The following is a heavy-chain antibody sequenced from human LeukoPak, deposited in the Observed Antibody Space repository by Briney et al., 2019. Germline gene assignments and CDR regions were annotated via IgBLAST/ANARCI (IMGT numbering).Heavy chain of an antibody. J-gene: IGHJ4*02. Sequence: GGSLRLSCAGSGFTFGGYGMHWFRQTPGKGLEWVAVIAYDGSRAFYADSVKGRFTISRDNSKNTMSVQMGDLRAEDTAVYYCTRHNNDHFDYWGQGTLVTVSS. V-gene: IGHV3-33*01. CDR1: GFTFGGYG. D-gene: IGHD1-14*01. CDR2: IAYDGSRA. CDR3: TRHNNDHFDY.